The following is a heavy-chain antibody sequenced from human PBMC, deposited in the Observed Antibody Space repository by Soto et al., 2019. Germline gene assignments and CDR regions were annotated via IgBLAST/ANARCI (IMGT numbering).Heavy chain of an antibody. D-gene: IGHD2-21*02. V-gene: IGHV3-30-3*01. CDR2: ISYDGSNK. CDR3: AREVIVVVTAPAFDI. Sequence: QVQLVESGGGVVQPGRSLRLSCAASGFTFSSYAMHWVRQAPGKGLEWVAVISYDGSNKYYADSVKGRFTISRDNSKNTLYLQRNSLRAEDTAVYYCAREVIVVVTAPAFDIWGKGTMVTFSS. CDR1: GFTFSSYA. J-gene: IGHJ3*02.